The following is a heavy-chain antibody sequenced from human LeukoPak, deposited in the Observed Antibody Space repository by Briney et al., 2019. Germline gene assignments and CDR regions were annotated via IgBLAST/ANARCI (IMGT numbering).Heavy chain of an antibody. CDR3: ARETEPLRYFDWPPDY. CDR1: GFTFSSYA. CDR2: ISYDGGNK. V-gene: IGHV3-30-3*01. Sequence: PGRSLRLSCAASGFTFSSYAMHWVRQAPGKGLEWVAVISYDGGNKYYADSVKGRFTISRDNSKNTLYLQMNSLRAEDTAVYYCARETEPLRYFDWPPDYWGQGTLVTVSS. D-gene: IGHD3-9*01. J-gene: IGHJ4*02.